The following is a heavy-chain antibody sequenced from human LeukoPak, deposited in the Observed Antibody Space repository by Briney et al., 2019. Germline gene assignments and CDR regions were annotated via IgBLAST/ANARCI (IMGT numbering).Heavy chain of an antibody. Sequence: GGSLRLSCAASGFTFSSYGMHWVRQAPGKGLDWVAFIRYDGSNKYCADSVKGRFTISRDNSKNTLYLQMNSLRAEDTAVYYCAKDYASGSHFPAGVGYWGQGTLVTVSS. CDR2: IRYDGSNK. V-gene: IGHV3-30*02. CDR1: GFTFSSYG. CDR3: AKDYASGSHFPAGVGY. J-gene: IGHJ4*02. D-gene: IGHD3-10*01.